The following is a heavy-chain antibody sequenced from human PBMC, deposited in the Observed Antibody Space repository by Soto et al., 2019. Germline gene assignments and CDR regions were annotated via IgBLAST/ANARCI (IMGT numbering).Heavy chain of an antibody. CDR1: NGSLSGYY. Sequence: PSDSLSLISAVFNGSLSGYYWRWIPQPPGKXPVWIGESNHGGSTNYNPSPRSRLTISVDKSKNKFSLRMRSVTAADTAVYFCGRGSRSLYYYDTRASNYFGPWGHGTLVTVSP. J-gene: IGHJ5*02. CDR2: SNHGGST. CDR3: GRGSRSLYYYDTRASNYFGP. V-gene: IGHV4-34*01. D-gene: IGHD3-22*01.